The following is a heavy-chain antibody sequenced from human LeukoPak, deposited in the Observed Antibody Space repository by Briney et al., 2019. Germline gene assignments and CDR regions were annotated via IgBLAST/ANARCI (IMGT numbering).Heavy chain of an antibody. D-gene: IGHD6-19*01. CDR3: ARFAVHRRLAVAGQFGLDY. CDR2: ISAYNGNT. J-gene: IGHJ4*02. V-gene: IGHV1-18*01. Sequence: VASVKVSCKASGYTFTSYGISWVRQAPGQGLEWMGWISAYNGNTNYAQKFQGRVTMTRDTSTSTVYMELSSLRSGDTAVYYCARFAVHRRLAVAGQFGLDYWGQGTLVTVSS. CDR1: GYTFTSYG.